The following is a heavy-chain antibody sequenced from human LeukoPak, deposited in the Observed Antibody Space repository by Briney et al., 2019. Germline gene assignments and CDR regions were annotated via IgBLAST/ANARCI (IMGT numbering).Heavy chain of an antibody. V-gene: IGHV3-21*01. J-gene: IGHJ5*02. CDR3: ARDPGYYYDSSGGFDP. CDR2: ISSSSSYI. D-gene: IGHD3-22*01. CDR1: GFTFSSYS. Sequence: AGGSLRLSCVASGFTFSSYSMNWVRQAPGKGLEWVSSISSSSSYIYYADSVKGRFTISRDNAKNSLYLQMNSLRAEDTAVYYCARDPGYYYDSSGGFDPWGQGTLVTVSS.